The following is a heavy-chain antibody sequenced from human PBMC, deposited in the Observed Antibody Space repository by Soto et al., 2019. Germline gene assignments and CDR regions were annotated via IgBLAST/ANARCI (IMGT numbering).Heavy chain of an antibody. Sequence: ASVKVCCKSSGYTFTSYDINWVRQATGQVLEWMGWMNPNSGNTGYAQRFQGRVTMTRNTSISTAYMELSSLRSEDTAVYYCASSDEQLVRGYYYGMDVWGQGTTVTVSS. D-gene: IGHD6-6*01. CDR3: ASSDEQLVRGYYYGMDV. J-gene: IGHJ6*02. CDR2: MNPNSGNT. V-gene: IGHV1-8*01. CDR1: GYTFTSYD.